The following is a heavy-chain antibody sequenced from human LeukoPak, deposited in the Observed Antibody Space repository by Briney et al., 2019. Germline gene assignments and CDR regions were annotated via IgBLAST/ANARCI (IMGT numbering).Heavy chain of an antibody. J-gene: IGHJ5*02. CDR3: AREIEDIVVVVDARGNWFDP. CDR2: INPNSGGT. Sequence: ASVKVSCKASGYTFTGYYMHWVRQAPGQGLEWMGWINPNSGGTNYAQKFQGRVTMTRDTSISTAYMELSRLRSDDTAVYYCAREIEDIVVVVDARGNWFDPWGQGTLVTVSS. CDR1: GYTFTGYY. V-gene: IGHV1-2*02. D-gene: IGHD2-15*01.